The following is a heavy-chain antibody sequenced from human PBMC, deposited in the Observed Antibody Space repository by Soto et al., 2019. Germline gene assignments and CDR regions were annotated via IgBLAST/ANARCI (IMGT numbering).Heavy chain of an antibody. CDR2: IGGSGGTT. V-gene: IGHV3-23*01. Sequence: EVQLLESGGDLVQPGGSLRLSCAASGFTFSSYAMSWVRQATGKGLEWVAVIGGSGGTTNYADSVKGRFTISRDNSKNTLYLQMNSLRAEDTAVYYCAKPNLHCTSTSCYDSWGQGTLVTVSS. CDR3: AKPNLHCTSTSCYDS. D-gene: IGHD2-2*01. CDR1: GFTFSSYA. J-gene: IGHJ4*02.